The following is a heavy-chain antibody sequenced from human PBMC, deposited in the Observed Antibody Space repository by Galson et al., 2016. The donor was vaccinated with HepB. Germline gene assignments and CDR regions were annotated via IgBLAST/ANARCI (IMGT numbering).Heavy chain of an antibody. J-gene: IGHJ3*02. Sequence: SVKVSCKASGDTFTGYYLHWVRQAPGQGLECMGWINPKSGATKYVQKFQGRVTMSRDTSITTAYMEMSRLGSDDTAIYYCAIRSYGDFDDAFEIWGRGTMVTFA. CDR1: GDTFTGYY. CDR2: INPKSGAT. D-gene: IGHD4-17*01. CDR3: AIRSYGDFDDAFEI. V-gene: IGHV1-2*02.